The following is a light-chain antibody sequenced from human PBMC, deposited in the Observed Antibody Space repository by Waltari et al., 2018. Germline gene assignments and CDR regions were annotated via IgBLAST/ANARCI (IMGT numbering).Light chain of an antibody. CDR3: QQLKSYPIT. J-gene: IGKJ5*01. V-gene: IGKV1-9*01. CDR1: QVILGY. Sequence: TQLTQSPSSLSASVGDRGPLPCRASQVILGYLAWYQQRPGKAPKFLIYATSTLRSGGPSRFSGSGSGTDFTLTISDLQPEDFATYYCQQLKSYPITFGQGTRLEIK. CDR2: ATS.